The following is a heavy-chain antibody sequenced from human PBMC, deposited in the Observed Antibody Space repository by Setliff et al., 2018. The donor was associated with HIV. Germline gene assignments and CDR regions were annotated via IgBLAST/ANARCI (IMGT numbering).Heavy chain of an antibody. V-gene: IGHV4-59*11. CDR1: RGSMNYHY. J-gene: IGHJ4*02. D-gene: IGHD6-19*01. CDR2: IFYSGST. CDR3: ARDRAVADDFDC. Sequence: SETLSLTCTVSRGSMNYHYWSWVRQPPGKGLEWIGTIFYSGSTDYNPSFQSRVTLSADTSKSQFSLKLSSVTAADTAVYYCARDRAVADDFDCWGQGTLVTVSS.